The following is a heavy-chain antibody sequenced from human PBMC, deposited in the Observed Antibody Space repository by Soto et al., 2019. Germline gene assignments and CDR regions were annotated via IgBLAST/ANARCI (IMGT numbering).Heavy chain of an antibody. Sequence: ASVKVSCKASGFTFTSYDINWVRQATGQGLEWMGWISAYNGNTNYAQKLQGRVTMTTDTSTSTAYMELRSLRSDDTAVYYCARVWVGTTFAYYYGMDVWGQGTTVTVSS. CDR3: ARVWVGTTFAYYYGMDV. V-gene: IGHV1-18*01. J-gene: IGHJ6*02. CDR1: GFTFTSYD. CDR2: ISAYNGNT. D-gene: IGHD1-1*01.